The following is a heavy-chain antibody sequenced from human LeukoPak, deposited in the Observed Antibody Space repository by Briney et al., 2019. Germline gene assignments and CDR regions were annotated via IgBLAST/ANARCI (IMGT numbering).Heavy chain of an antibody. D-gene: IGHD3-22*01. CDR3: ARDNYDSSGYFFDY. CDR1: GFTFSDYY. J-gene: IGHJ4*02. CDR2: ISSSGSTI. V-gene: IGHV3-11*01. Sequence: GGSLRLSCAASGFTFSDYYMSWIRQAPGKGLEWVSYISSSGSTIYYADSVKGRFTISRDNAKNSLYLQMNSLRAKDTAVYYCARDNYDSSGYFFDYWGQGTLVTVSS.